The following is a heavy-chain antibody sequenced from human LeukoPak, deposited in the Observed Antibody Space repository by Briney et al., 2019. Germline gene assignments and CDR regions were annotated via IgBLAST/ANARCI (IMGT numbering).Heavy chain of an antibody. Sequence: GSVKVSCKASGYTFTSYDINWGRPATGQGLEWMGWMNPNSGNTGYAQKFQGRVTMTRNTSISTAYMELSSLRSEDTAVYYCARGGSSGWYTYYYYYMDVWGKGTTVTISS. CDR2: MNPNSGNT. D-gene: IGHD6-19*01. CDR3: ARGGSSGWYTYYYYYMDV. V-gene: IGHV1-8*01. CDR1: GYTFTSYD. J-gene: IGHJ6*03.